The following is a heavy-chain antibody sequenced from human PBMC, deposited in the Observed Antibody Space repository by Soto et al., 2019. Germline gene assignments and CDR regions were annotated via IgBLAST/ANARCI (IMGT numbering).Heavy chain of an antibody. Sequence: QVQLQESGPGLVKPSQTLSLTCTVSGGSISSGGYYWSWIRQHPGKGLEWIGYIYYSWSTYYNPSRNSRGTISVDKSKNQFSLKLSSVTAADTAVYYCARSPPNYYDSSGYLYRSWFDPWGQGTLVTVSS. CDR3: ARSPPNYYDSSGYLYRSWFDP. D-gene: IGHD3-22*01. CDR1: GGSISSGGYY. CDR2: IYYSWST. V-gene: IGHV4-31*03. J-gene: IGHJ5*02.